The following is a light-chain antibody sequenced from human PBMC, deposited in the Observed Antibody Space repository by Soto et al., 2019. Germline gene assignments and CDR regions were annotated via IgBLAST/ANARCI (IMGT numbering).Light chain of an antibody. CDR2: EVT. J-gene: IGLJ2*01. V-gene: IGLV2-14*01. CDR3: SSYTRRNTLA. CDR1: SSDVGGYNF. Sequence: QSVLTQPASVSGSPGQSITISCTGTSSDVGGYNFVSWYQQHPGKAPKLIIYEVTDRPSGVSNRFSGSKSGSTASLTISGLQAEDEADYYCSSYTRRNTLAFGGGIKLTVL.